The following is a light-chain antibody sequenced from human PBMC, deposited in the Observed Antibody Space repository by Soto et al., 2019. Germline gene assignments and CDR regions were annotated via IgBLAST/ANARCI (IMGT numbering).Light chain of an antibody. CDR3: QQRSNWPLT. V-gene: IGKV3-15*01. J-gene: IGKJ3*01. Sequence: EIVMTQSPATLSVSPGERATLSCRASQNIRSNLAWYQQIPGQAPRLLIHGASTRATGIPARFSGSGSGTDFTLTISSLEPEDSAVYYCQQRSNWPLTFGPGTKVDIK. CDR2: GAS. CDR1: QNIRSN.